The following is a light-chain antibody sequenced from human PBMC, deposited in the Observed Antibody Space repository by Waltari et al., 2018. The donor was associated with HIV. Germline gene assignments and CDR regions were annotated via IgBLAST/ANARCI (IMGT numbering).Light chain of an antibody. J-gene: IGKJ3*01. V-gene: IGKV3-11*01. CDR3: QQRGGGFT. CDR2: DAS. CDR1: QSVSSY. Sequence: EIVLTQSPATLSLSPGERATLSCRASQSVSSYLAWYQQKPGQAPRLLIYDASNRATGIPARFSGSGSGTDFTLTISSLEPEDFAVYYCQQRGGGFTFGPGTKVDIK.